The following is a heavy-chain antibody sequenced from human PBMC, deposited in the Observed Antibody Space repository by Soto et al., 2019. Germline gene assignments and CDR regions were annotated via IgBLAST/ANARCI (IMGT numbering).Heavy chain of an antibody. CDR1: GYSFMRYW. D-gene: IGHD3-3*01. CDR2: ISPGDSAT. CDR3: AGLAPIHHDMSGLDK. J-gene: IGHJ4*02. V-gene: IGHV5-51*01. Sequence: GESLKISCKASGYSFMRYWIAWVRQVPGKGLEWMGSISPGDSATRYSPSFQGQVTLSVDTSISTAYLQLTSLRGSDSALYYCAGLAPIHHDMSGLDKRGEGPLVTVSS.